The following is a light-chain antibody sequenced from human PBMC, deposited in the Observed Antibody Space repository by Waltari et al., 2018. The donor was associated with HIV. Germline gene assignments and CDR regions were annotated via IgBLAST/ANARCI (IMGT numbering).Light chain of an antibody. Sequence: IVLTQSPGTLSLSPGERATLSCRASQSVSSSYLAWYQQKPGQTPRLLIYGSSSRATGIADRFSGSGSGTDVTRTISRLEPEDFAVYYGQQYGSSPPLTFGPGTKVDIK. J-gene: IGKJ3*01. CDR3: QQYGSSPPLT. V-gene: IGKV3-20*01. CDR2: GSS. CDR1: QSVSSSY.